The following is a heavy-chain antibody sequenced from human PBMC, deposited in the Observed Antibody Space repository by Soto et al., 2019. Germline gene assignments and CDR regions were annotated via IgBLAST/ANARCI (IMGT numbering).Heavy chain of an antibody. CDR3: AKDLSVMEYEDNFDY. CDR2: ISYDGSNK. J-gene: IGHJ4*02. V-gene: IGHV3-30*18. D-gene: IGHD1-1*01. Sequence: GGSLRLSCAASGFTFSSYGMHWVRQAPGKGLEWVAVISYDGSNKYYADSVKGRFTISRDNSKNTLYLQMNSLRAEDTAVYYCAKDLSVMEYEDNFDYWGQGTLVTVSS. CDR1: GFTFSSYG.